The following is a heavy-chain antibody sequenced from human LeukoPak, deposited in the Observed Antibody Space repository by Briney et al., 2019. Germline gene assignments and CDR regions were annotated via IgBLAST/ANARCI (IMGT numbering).Heavy chain of an antibody. V-gene: IGHV3-21*01. Sequence: GRSLRLSCAASGFTFSSYSMNWVRQAPGKGLEWVSSISSSSSYIYYADSVKGRFTISRDNAKNSLYLQMNSLRAEDTAVYYCARDQRDYYGSGSQGFFDYWGQGTLVTVSS. CDR2: ISSSSSYI. CDR1: GFTFSSYS. CDR3: ARDQRDYYGSGSQGFFDY. D-gene: IGHD3-10*01. J-gene: IGHJ4*02.